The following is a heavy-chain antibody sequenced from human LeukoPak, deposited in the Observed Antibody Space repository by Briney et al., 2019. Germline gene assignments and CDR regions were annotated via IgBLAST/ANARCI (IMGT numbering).Heavy chain of an antibody. CDR2: IYYSGST. J-gene: IGHJ6*03. CDR3: AKEGYYYYMDV. CDR1: GGSISSSSYY. V-gene: IGHV4-39*07. Sequence: SETLSLTCTVSGGSISSSSYYWGWIRQPPGKGLEWIGSIYYSGSTYYNPSLKSRVTISVDTSKNQFSLKLSSVTAADTAVYYCAKEGYYYYMDVWGKGTTVTVSS.